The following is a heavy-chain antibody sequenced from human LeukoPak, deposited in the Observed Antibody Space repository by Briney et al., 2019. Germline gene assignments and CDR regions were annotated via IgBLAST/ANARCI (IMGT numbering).Heavy chain of an antibody. J-gene: IGHJ1*01. CDR1: GFTFSSYA. CDR2: ISSNGGRT. CDR3: VKVEPVAMEYFHH. D-gene: IGHD2-2*01. V-gene: IGHV3-64D*09. Sequence: GSLRLSCSASGFTFSSYAMHWVRQAPGKGLEYVSAISSNGGRTYYADSVKGRFTISRDNSKNTLYLQMSSLRAEDTAVYYCVKVEPVAMEYFHHWGQGTLVTVSS.